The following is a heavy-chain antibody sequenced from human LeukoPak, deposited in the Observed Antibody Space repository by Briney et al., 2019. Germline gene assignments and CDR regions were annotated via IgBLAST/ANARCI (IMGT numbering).Heavy chain of an antibody. CDR3: ARGFDSRFFDK. V-gene: IGHV3-7*01. J-gene: IGHJ4*02. Sequence: GGSLRLSCAASGFSVNTNYMTWVRQAPGKGLEWVANIKQDGNEKYYVDSVKGRFTISRDNAKNSLYLQMNSLRAEDTAVYYCARGFDSRFFDKWGQGTLVTVSS. CDR2: IKQDGNEK. CDR1: GFSVNTNY. D-gene: IGHD3-22*01.